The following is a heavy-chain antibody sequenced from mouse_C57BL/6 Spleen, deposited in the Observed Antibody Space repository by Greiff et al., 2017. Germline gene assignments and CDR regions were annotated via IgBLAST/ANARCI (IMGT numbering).Heavy chain of an antibody. CDR3: ARSADSSGYWFAY. Sequence: QVQLQQPGAELVRPGSSVKLSCKASSYTFTSYWMDWVKQRPGQGLEWIGNIYPSDSETHYNQKFKDKATLTVDKSSSTAYMQLSSLTSEDSAVYYCARSADSSGYWFAYWGQGTLVTVSA. J-gene: IGHJ3*01. V-gene: IGHV1-61*01. D-gene: IGHD3-2*02. CDR2: IYPSDSET. CDR1: SYTFTSYW.